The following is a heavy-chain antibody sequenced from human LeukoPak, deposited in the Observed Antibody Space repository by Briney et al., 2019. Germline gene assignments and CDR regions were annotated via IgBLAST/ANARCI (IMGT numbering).Heavy chain of an antibody. CDR2: IYYSGST. Sequence: SETLSLTCTVSGGSISSYYWSWIRQPPGKGLEWIGYIYYSGSTYYNPSLKSRVTISVDTSKNQFSLKLSSVTAADTAVYYCARGSSLSNYVDYWGQGTLVTVSS. V-gene: IGHV4-59*08. J-gene: IGHJ4*02. CDR1: GGSISSYY. D-gene: IGHD1-26*01. CDR3: ARGSSLSNYVDY.